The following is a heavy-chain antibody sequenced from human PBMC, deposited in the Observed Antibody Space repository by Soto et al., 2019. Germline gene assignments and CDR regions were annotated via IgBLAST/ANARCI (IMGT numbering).Heavy chain of an antibody. V-gene: IGHV1-69*13. J-gene: IGHJ3*02. CDR3: ARDAPITIFGVVITYDAFDI. CDR2: IIPIFGTA. D-gene: IGHD3-3*01. Sequence: ASVKVSCKASGGTFSSYAISWVRQAPGQGLERMGGIIPIFGTANYAQKFQGRVTITADESTSTAYMELSSLRSEDTAVYYCARDAPITIFGVVITYDAFDIWGQGTMVTVSS. CDR1: GGTFSSYA.